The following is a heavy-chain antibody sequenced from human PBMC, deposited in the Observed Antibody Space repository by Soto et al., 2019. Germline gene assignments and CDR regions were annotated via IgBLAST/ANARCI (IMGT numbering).Heavy chain of an antibody. D-gene: IGHD5-18*01. J-gene: IGHJ3*02. Sequence: ASVKVSCKASGGTFSSYAISWVRQAPGQGLEWMGGIIPIFGTANYAQKFQGRVTTTADESTSTAYMELSSLRSEDTAVYYCARGGYSYGYQIRIVNAFDIWGQGTMVTV. V-gene: IGHV1-69*13. CDR2: IIPIFGTA. CDR1: GGTFSSYA. CDR3: ARGGYSYGYQIRIVNAFDI.